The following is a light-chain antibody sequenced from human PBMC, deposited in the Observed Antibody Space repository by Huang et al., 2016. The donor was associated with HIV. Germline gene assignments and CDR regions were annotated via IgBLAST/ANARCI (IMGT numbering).Light chain of an antibody. J-gene: IGKJ2*01. V-gene: IGKV3-11*01. Sequence: EIVLTQSPATLSLSPGDRATLSCRASQSVSSYFAWYQQKPGHAPRLLIYATSNRATVVPASVSVSGSGTEFALTISSLGREDVANYYCQQRISWPPSYTFGQGTKVEI. CDR1: QSVSSY. CDR2: ATS. CDR3: QQRISWPPSYT.